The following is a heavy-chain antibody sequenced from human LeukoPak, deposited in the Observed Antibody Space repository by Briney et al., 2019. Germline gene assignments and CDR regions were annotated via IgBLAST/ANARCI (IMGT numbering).Heavy chain of an antibody. CDR1: GFNFNAYS. V-gene: IGHV3-21*01. CDR3: ARGWSSSGDGDYFDY. Sequence: GGSLRLSCAASGFNFNAYSMNWVRQAPGKGLEWVSYSSSSRSYIYYADSVKGRFTISRDNAKNSLYLEMNSLRGEDTAVYYCARGWSSSGDGDYFDYWGQGALVTVSS. CDR2: SSSSRSYI. D-gene: IGHD3-10*01. J-gene: IGHJ4*02.